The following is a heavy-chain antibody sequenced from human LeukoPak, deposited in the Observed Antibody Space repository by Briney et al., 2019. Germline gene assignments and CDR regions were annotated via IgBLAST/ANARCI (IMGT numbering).Heavy chain of an antibody. D-gene: IGHD6-19*01. CDR1: GYTFTDYY. V-gene: IGHV1-2*02. Sequence: GASVKVSCKASGYTFTDYYVHRVRQAPGQGLEWMGWINSNSGSTSYAQNFQGRVTMTRDTSISTLYVELSSLRSDDTAVYYCARVRVYSSGWNFDYWGQGTVVTVSS. CDR3: ARVRVYSSGWNFDY. CDR2: INSNSGST. J-gene: IGHJ4*02.